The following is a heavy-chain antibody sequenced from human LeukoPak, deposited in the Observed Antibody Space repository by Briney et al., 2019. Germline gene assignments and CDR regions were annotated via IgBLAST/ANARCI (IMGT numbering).Heavy chain of an antibody. J-gene: IGHJ4*02. V-gene: IGHV4-39*01. Sequence: SETLSLTCTVSGGSISSSSYYWGWIRQPPGKGLEWIGSIYYSGSTYYNPSLKSRVTISVDTSKNQFSLKLSSATAADTAVYYCARPNSGSFDYWGQGTLVTVSS. CDR1: GGSISSSSYY. D-gene: IGHD3-22*01. CDR3: ARPNSGSFDY. CDR2: IYYSGST.